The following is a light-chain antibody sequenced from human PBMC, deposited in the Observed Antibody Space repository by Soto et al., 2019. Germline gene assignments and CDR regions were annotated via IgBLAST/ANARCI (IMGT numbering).Light chain of an antibody. CDR2: GAS. J-gene: IGKJ4*02. V-gene: IGKV3-20*01. Sequence: EIVLTQSPGTLSLSPGETVTLSCRASQSISSNYVAWFQHNPGQAPRLLIYGASSRATGIPERFSGSGSGTDFSLTINRLEPEDSAVYYCQQYGYPQLTFGGGTKVEIK. CDR1: QSISSNY. CDR3: QQYGYPQLT.